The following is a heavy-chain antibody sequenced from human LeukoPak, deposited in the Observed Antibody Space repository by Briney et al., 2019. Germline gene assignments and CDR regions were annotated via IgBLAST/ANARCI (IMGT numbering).Heavy chain of an antibody. CDR1: GFTFSSYD. J-gene: IGHJ4*02. Sequence: PGGSLRLSCAASGFTFSSYDMNWGRQAPGKGLEWVSYISRSSSIIYYADSVKGRFTISRDSAKNSLYLQMNSLRGEDTAVYYCARDRYDSSHYYHYWGQGTLVTVSA. D-gene: IGHD3-22*01. CDR3: ARDRYDSSHYYHY. V-gene: IGHV3-48*01. CDR2: ISRSSSII.